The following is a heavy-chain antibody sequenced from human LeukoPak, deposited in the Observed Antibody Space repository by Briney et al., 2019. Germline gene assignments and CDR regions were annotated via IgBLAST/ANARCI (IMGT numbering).Heavy chain of an antibody. V-gene: IGHV3-21*01. CDR3: ARDSSSQPGYFDY. CDR1: GFTFSTFA. CDR2: ISSSSSYI. J-gene: IGHJ4*02. D-gene: IGHD6-13*01. Sequence: GRSLRLSCAASGFTFSTFAMHWVRQAPGKGLEWVSSISSSSSYIYYADSVKGRFTISRDNAKNSLYLQMNSLRAEDTAVYYCARDSSSQPGYFDYWGQGTLVTVSS.